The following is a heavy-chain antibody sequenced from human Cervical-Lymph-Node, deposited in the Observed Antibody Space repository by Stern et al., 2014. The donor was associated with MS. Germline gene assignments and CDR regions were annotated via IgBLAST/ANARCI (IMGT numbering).Heavy chain of an antibody. D-gene: IGHD5-12*01. Sequence: QLVQSGAEVKKPGSSVKISCKASGGTFSSFSISWVRQAPGQGLVWMGGIIPVLGTTNYAQTFQGKLTLAADESTSTVYMELSSLRFGDTAVYFCARDALGRGPFDSWGQGTLVTVSS. J-gene: IGHJ4*02. CDR2: IIPVLGTT. CDR1: GGTFSSFS. V-gene: IGHV1-69*01. CDR3: ARDALGRGPFDS.